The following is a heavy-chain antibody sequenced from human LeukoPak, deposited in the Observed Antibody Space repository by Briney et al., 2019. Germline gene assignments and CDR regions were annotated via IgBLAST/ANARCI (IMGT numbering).Heavy chain of an antibody. CDR1: GGSISSGGYY. CDR3: ARSTVTKLPDC. CDR2: IYYSGTT. J-gene: IGHJ4*01. Sequence: SETLSLTCTVSGGSISSGGYYWSWIRHHPGKGLEWIGYIYYSGTTYYNPSLKSRVTISVDTSKNQFSLRLSSVTAADTAVYYCARSTVTKLPDCCGQASLVT. V-gene: IGHV4-31*03. D-gene: IGHD4-17*01.